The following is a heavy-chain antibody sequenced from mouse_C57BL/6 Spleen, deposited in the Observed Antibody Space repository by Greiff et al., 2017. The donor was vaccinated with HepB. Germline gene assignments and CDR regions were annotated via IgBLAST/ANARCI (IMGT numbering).Heavy chain of an antibody. CDR2: IYPRDGST. J-gene: IGHJ2*01. D-gene: IGHD1-1*01. Sequence: LQESDAELVKPGASVKISCKVSGYTFTDHTIHWMKQRPEQGLEWIGYIYPRDGSTKYNEKFKGKATLTADKSSSTAYMQLNSLTSEDSAVYFCARDYYGSSYDYFDYWGQGTTLTVSS. CDR3: ARDYYGSSYDYFDY. V-gene: IGHV1-78*01. CDR1: GYTFTDHT.